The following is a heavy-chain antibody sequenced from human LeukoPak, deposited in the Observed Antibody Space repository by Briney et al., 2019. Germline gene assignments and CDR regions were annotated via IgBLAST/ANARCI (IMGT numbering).Heavy chain of an antibody. D-gene: IGHD3-22*01. CDR3: ARDLDYYDSSGTFDY. V-gene: IGHV3-30*04. J-gene: IGHJ4*02. Sequence: QSGGSLRLSCAASGFTFSSYAMHWVRQAPGKGLEWVAVISYDGSNKYYADSVKGRFTISRDNSKNTLYLQMNSLRAEDTAVYYCARDLDYYDSSGTFDYWGQGTLVTVSS. CDR2: ISYDGSNK. CDR1: GFTFSSYA.